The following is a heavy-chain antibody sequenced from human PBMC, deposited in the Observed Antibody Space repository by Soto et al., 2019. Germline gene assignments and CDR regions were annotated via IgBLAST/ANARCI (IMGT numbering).Heavy chain of an antibody. CDR3: AHLGMVRGLGGMDV. CDR2: IYWDDAK. V-gene: IGHV2-5*02. J-gene: IGHJ6*02. D-gene: IGHD3-10*01. Sequence: TLSLTCTVSGGSISGYYWSWLRQPPGKGLEWLALIYWDDAKRYTPSLKTRLTITKDTSKNQVVLTMTNMDPVDTATYYCAHLGMVRGLGGMDVWGQGTTVTVSS. CDR1: GGSISGYYWS.